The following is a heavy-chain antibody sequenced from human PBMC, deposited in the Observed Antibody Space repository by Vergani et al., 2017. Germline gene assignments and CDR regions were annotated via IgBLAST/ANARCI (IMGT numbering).Heavy chain of an antibody. CDR2: ISSSSSTI. D-gene: IGHD2-15*01. CDR1: GFTFSSYS. V-gene: IGHV3-48*01. CDR3: AREIDIYYYYGMDV. Sequence: EVQLVESGGGLVQPGGSLRLSCAASGFTFSSYSMNWVRQAPGKGLEWVSYISSSSSTIYYADSVKGRFTISRDNAKNSLYLQMNSLRAEDTAVYYCAREIDIYYYYGMDVWGQGTTVTVSS. J-gene: IGHJ6*02.